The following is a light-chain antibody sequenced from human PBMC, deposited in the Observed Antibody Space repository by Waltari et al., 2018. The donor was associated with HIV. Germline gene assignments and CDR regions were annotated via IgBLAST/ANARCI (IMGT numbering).Light chain of an antibody. CDR2: GAS. Sequence: EIVMTQSPATLSVSPGERATPSCRASQSVSSNLAWYQQKPGHAPRLLIYGASTRATGTPARFSGSGSGTDFTLTISSLQSEDCAVYYCQQYNNWPRTFGQGTKLEIK. J-gene: IGKJ2*01. CDR3: QQYNNWPRT. CDR1: QSVSSN. V-gene: IGKV3D-15*01.